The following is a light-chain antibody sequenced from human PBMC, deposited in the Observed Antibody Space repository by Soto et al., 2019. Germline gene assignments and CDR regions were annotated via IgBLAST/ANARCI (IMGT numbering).Light chain of an antibody. Sequence: DIQMTQSPSSLSASVGDRVTITCRASQSISSYLNWYQQKPGKAPKFLIYAASSLQSGVPSRFSGSGSGTDFTLTISSLQPEDFATYYCQNYNSAPLTFGGGTKVEIK. CDR3: QNYNSAPLT. CDR1: QSISSY. CDR2: AAS. J-gene: IGKJ4*01. V-gene: IGKV1-39*01.